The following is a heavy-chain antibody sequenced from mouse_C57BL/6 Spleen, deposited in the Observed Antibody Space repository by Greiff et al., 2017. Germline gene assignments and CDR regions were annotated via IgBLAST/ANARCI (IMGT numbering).Heavy chain of an antibody. CDR1: GYAFSSSW. Sequence: VKLQESGPELVKPGASVKISCKASGYAFSSSWMNWVKQRPGKGLEWIGRIYPGDGDTNYKGKFKGKATLTADKSSSTAYMQLSSLTSEDSAVYFCARWIDYDNDWGQGTTLTVSS. V-gene: IGHV1-82*01. CDR3: ARWIDYDND. J-gene: IGHJ2*01. CDR2: IYPGDGDT. D-gene: IGHD2-4*01.